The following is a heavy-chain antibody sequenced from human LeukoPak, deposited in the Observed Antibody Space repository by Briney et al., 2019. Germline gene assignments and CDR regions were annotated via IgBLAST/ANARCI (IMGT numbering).Heavy chain of an antibody. V-gene: IGHV3-74*01. CDR2: VDSDGTTT. J-gene: IGHJ6*02. Sequence: GGSLRLSCAASGFTLSNYWMHWVRQAPGEGLVWVSRVDSDGTTTNYADSVTGRFTTSRDNAKNTLYLQMNSLRAEDTALYYCTRVQAGRSGLMDVWGRGTTVTVSS. D-gene: IGHD2-8*02. CDR3: TRVQAGRSGLMDV. CDR1: GFTLSNYW.